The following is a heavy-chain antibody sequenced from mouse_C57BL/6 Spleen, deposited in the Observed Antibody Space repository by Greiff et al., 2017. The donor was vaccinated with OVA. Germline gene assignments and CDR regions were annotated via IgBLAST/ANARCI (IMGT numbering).Heavy chain of an antibody. CDR1: GYAFSSYW. D-gene: IGHD3-3*01. CDR2: IYPGDGDT. Sequence: QVQLQQSGAELVKPGASVKISCKASGYAFSSYWMNWVKQRPGQGLEWIGQIYPGDGDTNYNGKFKGKAKLTADKSSSTAYMQLSRLTSEDSAVYFCARGDSYAMDYWGQGTSVTVSS. CDR3: ARGDSYAMDY. V-gene: IGHV1-80*01. J-gene: IGHJ4*01.